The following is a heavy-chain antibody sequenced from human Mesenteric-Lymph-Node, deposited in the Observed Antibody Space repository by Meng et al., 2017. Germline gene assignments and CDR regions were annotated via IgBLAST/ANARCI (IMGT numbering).Heavy chain of an antibody. CDR2: IWYDGTDK. CDR3: ARADDNWIIIEY. V-gene: IGHV3-33*01. J-gene: IGHJ4*02. D-gene: IGHD1-20*01. CDR1: GFTFGTYG. Sequence: QVQLVESGGGVVQPGRSLRPSCAASGFTFGTYGMHWVRQAPGKGLEWVAVIWYDGTDKFYGASVKGRFTISRDNSKNTLFLQMNSLTVDDTAVYYCARADDNWIIIEYWGQGTLVTVSS.